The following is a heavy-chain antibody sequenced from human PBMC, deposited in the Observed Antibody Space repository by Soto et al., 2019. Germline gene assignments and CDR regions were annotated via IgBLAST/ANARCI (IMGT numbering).Heavy chain of an antibody. CDR3: ARAPLHGYFDWLLDY. Sequence: SVKVSCKASGGTFSNYAISWVRQAPGQGLEWMGGIIPILGIANFAQKFQGRVTITADESTSTAYMELSSLRSEDTAVYYCARAPLHGYFDWLLDYWGQGTLVTVSS. CDR1: GGTFSNYA. V-gene: IGHV1-69*10. J-gene: IGHJ4*02. CDR2: IIPILGIA. D-gene: IGHD3-9*01.